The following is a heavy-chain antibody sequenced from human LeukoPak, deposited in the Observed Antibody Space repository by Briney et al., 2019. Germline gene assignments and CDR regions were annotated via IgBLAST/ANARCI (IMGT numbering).Heavy chain of an antibody. V-gene: IGHV3-30*02. CDR1: GFTFSSYG. D-gene: IGHD3-22*01. Sequence: GGSLRLSCAASGFTFSSYGMHWVRQAPGKGLEWVAFIRYDGSNKYYADSVKGRFTISRDNSKNTLYLQMNSLRAEDTAVYYCARTPPYYYDSSDYYYSDFWGQGTLVTVSS. CDR2: IRYDGSNK. CDR3: ARTPPYYYDSSDYYYSDF. J-gene: IGHJ4*02.